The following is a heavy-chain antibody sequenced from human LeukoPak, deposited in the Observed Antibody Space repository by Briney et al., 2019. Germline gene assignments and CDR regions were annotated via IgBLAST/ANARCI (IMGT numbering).Heavy chain of an antibody. CDR1: GFTFSSYA. Sequence: GGSLRLSCAASGFTFSSYAMSWVRQAPGKGLEWVSAISGSGGSTYYADSVKGRFTISSDNSKNTLYLQMNSLRAEDTAVYYCAKDGLGYCSSTSCYKDYWGQGTLVTVSS. CDR2: ISGSGGST. V-gene: IGHV3-23*01. D-gene: IGHD2-2*02. J-gene: IGHJ4*02. CDR3: AKDGLGYCSSTSCYKDY.